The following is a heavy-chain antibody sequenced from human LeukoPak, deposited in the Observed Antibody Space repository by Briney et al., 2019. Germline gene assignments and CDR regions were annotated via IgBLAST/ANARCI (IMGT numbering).Heavy chain of an antibody. CDR3: ARGGGVVIIYAIDY. Sequence: GGSLRHSCAASGFTFSSYSMNWVRQAPGKGLEWVSSISTSSSYIYYADSVKGRFTISRDNAKNSLYLQMNSLRAEDTAVYYCARGGGVVIIYAIDYWGQGTLVTVSS. V-gene: IGHV3-21*01. D-gene: IGHD3-3*01. CDR2: ISTSSSYI. CDR1: GFTFSSYS. J-gene: IGHJ4*02.